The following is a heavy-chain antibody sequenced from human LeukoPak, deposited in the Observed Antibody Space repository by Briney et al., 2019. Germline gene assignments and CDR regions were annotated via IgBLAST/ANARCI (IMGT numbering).Heavy chain of an antibody. Sequence: SETLSLTCTVSGGSISSNSYYWGWIRQPPGKGLKWIGSIYYSGNTDYNPSLKSRVTISVETSKNQFSLKLSSVTAADTAVYYCARGTSEVAGISYWGQGTLVTVSS. J-gene: IGHJ4*02. CDR3: ARGTSEVAGISY. D-gene: IGHD6-19*01. CDR2: IYYSGNT. V-gene: IGHV4-39*07. CDR1: GGSISSNSYY.